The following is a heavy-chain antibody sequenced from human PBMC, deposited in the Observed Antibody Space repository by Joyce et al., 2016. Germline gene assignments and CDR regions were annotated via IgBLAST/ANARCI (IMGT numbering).Heavy chain of an antibody. V-gene: IGHV3-33*04. J-gene: IGHJ4*02. CDR2: IWYDGNKK. D-gene: IGHD3-10*01. Sequence: QVQLVESGGGVVQPGRSLRLSCAASGFTFSSFGMHWVHRAPGKGLKCVAVIWYDGNKKYYADSVKGRFTISRDNAQNSLYLQMNSLRVEDTAVYYCARGAMVRGVDVDYWGQGTLVTVSS. CDR3: ARGAMVRGVDVDY. CDR1: GFTFSSFG.